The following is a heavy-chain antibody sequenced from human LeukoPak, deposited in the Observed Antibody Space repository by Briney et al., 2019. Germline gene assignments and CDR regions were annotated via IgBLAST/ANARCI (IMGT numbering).Heavy chain of an antibody. CDR3: AREVTMVRGGTEPFDY. V-gene: IGHV4-4*07. CDR1: GGSISSYY. J-gene: IGHJ4*02. Sequence: SETLSLTCTVSGGSISSYYWSWIRQPAGKGLEWIGRIYTSGSTNYNPSLRSRVTMSVDTSKNQFSLKLSSVTAADTAVYYCAREVTMVRGGTEPFDYWGQGTLVTVSS. D-gene: IGHD3-10*01. CDR2: IYTSGST.